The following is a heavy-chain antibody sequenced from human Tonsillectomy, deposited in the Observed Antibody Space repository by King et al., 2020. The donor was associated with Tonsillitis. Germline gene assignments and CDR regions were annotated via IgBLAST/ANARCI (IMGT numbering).Heavy chain of an antibody. Sequence: VQLVQSGAEVKKPGASVKVSCKASGYTFTGYYLHWVRQAPGQGLEWMGWINPNSGGTNYAQKFQGRVTMTRDTSIRIAYMELSRLRSDDTAVYYCARERPGRDILTGYYIEEFFDYWGQGTLVTVSS. CDR2: INPNSGGT. J-gene: IGHJ4*02. CDR3: ARERPGRDILTGYYIEEFFDY. V-gene: IGHV1-2*02. CDR1: GYTFTGYY. D-gene: IGHD3-9*01.